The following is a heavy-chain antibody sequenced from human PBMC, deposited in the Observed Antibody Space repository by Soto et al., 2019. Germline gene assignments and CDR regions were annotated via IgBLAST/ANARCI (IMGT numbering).Heavy chain of an antibody. D-gene: IGHD3-22*01. CDR2: IYYSGST. CDR3: ATHRAGKYYYDSIPPLN. V-gene: IGHV4-31*03. J-gene: IGHJ4*02. CDR1: GGSISSGGYY. Sequence: KSSETLSLTCTVSGGSISSGGYYWSWIRQHPGKGLEWIGYIYYSGSTYYNPSLKSRVTISVDTSKNQFSLKLSSVTAADTAVYYCATHRAGKYYYDSIPPLNWGQGTLVTVSS.